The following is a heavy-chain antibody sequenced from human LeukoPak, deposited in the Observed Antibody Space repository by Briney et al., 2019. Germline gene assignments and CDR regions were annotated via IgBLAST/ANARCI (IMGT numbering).Heavy chain of an antibody. Sequence: ASVKVSCKASGYTFTGYYMHWVRQAPGQGPEWMGWINTHNGGTNYAQKFRGRVTMTRDTSITTAYMELSRLTSEDTAVYYCARDCRGSGCPGFEDPFDVWGQGTMVTVSS. J-gene: IGHJ3*01. CDR1: GYTFTGYY. D-gene: IGHD6-19*01. CDR3: ARDCRGSGCPGFEDPFDV. CDR2: INTHNGGT. V-gene: IGHV1-2*02.